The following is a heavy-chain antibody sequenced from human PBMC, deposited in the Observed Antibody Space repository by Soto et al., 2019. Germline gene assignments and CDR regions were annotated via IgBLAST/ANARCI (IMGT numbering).Heavy chain of an antibody. Sequence: QVQLVQCGAEVKKPGASVKVSCKASRYTFTSCAMHWVRQAPGQSLEWMGWISAGNGNTKYSQNFQGRVTITRDTSASTAYMELSSLRSEDTAVYYCSRDLTSDYWGQGTLVTVSS. CDR1: RYTFTSCA. CDR2: ISAGNGNT. J-gene: IGHJ4*02. V-gene: IGHV1-3*01. D-gene: IGHD3-9*01. CDR3: SRDLTSDY.